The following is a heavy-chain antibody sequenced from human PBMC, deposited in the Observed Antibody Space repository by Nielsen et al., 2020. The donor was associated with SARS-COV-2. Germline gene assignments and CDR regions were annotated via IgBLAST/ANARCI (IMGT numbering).Heavy chain of an antibody. CDR1: GFTFSSYS. CDR2: ISSSGGTT. CDR3: AKGRSNYYFYYGMDV. D-gene: IGHD4-11*01. Sequence: GESLKISCAASGFTFSSYSMNWVRQAPGKGLEWVSGISSSGGTTNYGDSVKGRFTVSRDNSKDTVYLQMNSLRAEDTAVYYCAKGRSNYYFYYGMDVWGHGTTVTVSS. V-gene: IGHV3-23*01. J-gene: IGHJ6*02.